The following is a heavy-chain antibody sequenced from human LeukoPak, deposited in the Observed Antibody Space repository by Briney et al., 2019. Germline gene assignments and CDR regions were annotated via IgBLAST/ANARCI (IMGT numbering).Heavy chain of an antibody. J-gene: IGHJ4*02. D-gene: IGHD2-2*01. CDR3: TTVEGYCSSTSCYDY. Sequence: GGSLRLSCAASGLTFSNAWMSWVRQAPGKGLDWVGRIKSKTDGGTTDYAAPVKGRFTISRDDSKNTLYLQMNSLKTEDTAVYYCTTVEGYCSSTSCYDYWGQGTLVTVSS. CDR2: IKSKTDGGTT. V-gene: IGHV3-15*01. CDR1: GLTFSNAW.